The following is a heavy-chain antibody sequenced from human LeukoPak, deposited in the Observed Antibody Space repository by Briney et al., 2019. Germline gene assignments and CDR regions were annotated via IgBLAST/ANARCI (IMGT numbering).Heavy chain of an antibody. CDR3: ARARRSSGWYYYGMDV. CDR1: GGSFSGYY. D-gene: IGHD6-19*01. J-gene: IGHJ6*04. V-gene: IGHV4-34*01. Sequence: PSETLSLTCAVYGGSFSGYYWSWIRQPPGKGLEWIGEINHSGSTNYNPSLKSRVTISVDTSKNRFSLKLSSVTAADTAVYYCARARRSSGWYYYGMDVWGKGTTVTVSS. CDR2: INHSGST.